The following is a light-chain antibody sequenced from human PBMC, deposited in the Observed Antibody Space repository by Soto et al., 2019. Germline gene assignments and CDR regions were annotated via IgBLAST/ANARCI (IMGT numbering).Light chain of an antibody. Sequence: DIQMTQSPSTLSASVGDRVTITCRASQSISTWLAWYQQKPGRAPNLLIYDASILESGCPSRFSGSGSGTEFTLTISSLHPDDFATYYSQQFNSFFSFVQGTKVDIK. CDR3: QQFNSFFS. CDR1: QSISTW. CDR2: DAS. J-gene: IGKJ1*01. V-gene: IGKV1-5*01.